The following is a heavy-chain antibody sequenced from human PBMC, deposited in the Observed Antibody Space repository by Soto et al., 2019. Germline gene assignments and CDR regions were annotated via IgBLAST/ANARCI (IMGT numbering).Heavy chain of an antibody. V-gene: IGHV4-34*01. CDR3: ARGPGIPRVAARRGWFDP. CDR1: GGSFSGYY. D-gene: IGHD6-6*01. CDR2: INHSGST. J-gene: IGHJ5*02. Sequence: SETLSLTCAVYGGSFSGYYWSWIRQPPGKGLEWIGEINHSGSTNYNPSLKSRVTISVDTSKNRFSLKLSSVTAADTAVYYCARGPGIPRVAARRGWFDPWGQGTLVTVSS.